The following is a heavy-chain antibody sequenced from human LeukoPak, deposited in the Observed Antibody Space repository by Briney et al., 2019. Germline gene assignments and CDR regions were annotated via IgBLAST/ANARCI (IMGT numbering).Heavy chain of an antibody. Sequence: GGSLRLSCAASGFTFSTYAMSWVRQAPGKGLEWVSPISGNGVSTYYANSVKGRFTISRDNSKNTLWLQMNSLRAEDTDLYYCAKPQYDSSWYYFDYWGQGTLVTVSS. CDR2: ISGNGVST. D-gene: IGHD6-13*01. V-gene: IGHV3-23*01. J-gene: IGHJ4*02. CDR3: AKPQYDSSWYYFDY. CDR1: GFTFSTYA.